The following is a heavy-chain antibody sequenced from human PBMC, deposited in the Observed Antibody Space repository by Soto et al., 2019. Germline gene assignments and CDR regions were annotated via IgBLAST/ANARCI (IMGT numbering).Heavy chain of an antibody. CDR1: GRSFSGYY. Sequence: QVQLQQWGAGLLKPSETLSLTCAVYGRSFSGYYWRWIRQPPGKGLEWIREINHSGSTNYNPSLKSRVTMSVDTSKNQFSLKLSSVTAADTAVYYCAGDLHDGDFGAARYWGQGTLVTVSS. J-gene: IGHJ4*02. V-gene: IGHV4-34*02. CDR2: INHSGST. D-gene: IGHD4-17*01. CDR3: AGDLHDGDFGAARY.